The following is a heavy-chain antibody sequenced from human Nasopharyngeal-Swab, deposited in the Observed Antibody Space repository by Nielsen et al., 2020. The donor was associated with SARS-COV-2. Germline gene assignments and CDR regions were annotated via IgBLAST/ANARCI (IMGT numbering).Heavy chain of an antibody. CDR3: ARGRLPSV. J-gene: IGHJ4*02. CDR1: GGSFSGYY. Sequence: SETLSLTCAVYGGSFSGYYWSWIRQPPGKGLEWIGEINHSGSTNYNPSLKSRVTISVDTSKNQFSLKLSSVTAADTAVYYCARGRLPSVWCQGTLVTVSS. D-gene: IGHD5-18*01. CDR2: INHSGST. V-gene: IGHV4-34*01.